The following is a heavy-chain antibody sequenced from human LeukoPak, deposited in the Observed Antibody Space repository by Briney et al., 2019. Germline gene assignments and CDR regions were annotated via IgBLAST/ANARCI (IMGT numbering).Heavy chain of an antibody. CDR1: GFSIRAYD. Sequence: GGSLRLSCAASGFSIRAYDLIWVRQAPGKGLDWVSIINGGGDIMMYEDSVKGRFTISRDNSKNTFYLQMNSLRVEDTAVYYCAMRDRGYGLDIWGQGTMVTVSS. CDR3: AMRDRGYGLDI. D-gene: IGHD3-10*01. J-gene: IGHJ3*02. V-gene: IGHV3-23*01. CDR2: INGGGDIM.